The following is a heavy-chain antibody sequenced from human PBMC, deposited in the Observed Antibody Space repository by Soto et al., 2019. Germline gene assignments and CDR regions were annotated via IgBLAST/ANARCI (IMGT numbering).Heavy chain of an antibody. J-gene: IGHJ4*02. CDR2: IYYSGST. V-gene: IGHV4-31*03. D-gene: IGHD7-27*01. Sequence: QLQLQESGPGLVKPSQTLSLTCTVSGGSIRRSDYYWSWVHQLPGRGLEWIGYIYYSGSTFYNPSLMSRLAISVDTSRNQFSLSLTSVTAADTAVYYCARLESVTRSLGYFDYWGQGIRVTVTS. CDR1: GGSIRRSDYY. CDR3: ARLESVTRSLGYFDY.